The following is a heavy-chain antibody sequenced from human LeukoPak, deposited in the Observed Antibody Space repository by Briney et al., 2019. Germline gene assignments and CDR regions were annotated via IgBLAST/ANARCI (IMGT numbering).Heavy chain of an antibody. D-gene: IGHD5-24*01. CDR1: GYSFTTYW. Sequence: GESLKISCKGSGYSFTTYWIAWVRQMPGKGLEWMGFVYPGDSDTRYSPSFQGQVTISADKSINTAYLQWSSLKVSDTAMYYCARQSAGRDGYKDYWGQGTLVTVSS. CDR3: ARQSAGRDGYKDY. J-gene: IGHJ4*02. CDR2: VYPGDSDT. V-gene: IGHV5-51*01.